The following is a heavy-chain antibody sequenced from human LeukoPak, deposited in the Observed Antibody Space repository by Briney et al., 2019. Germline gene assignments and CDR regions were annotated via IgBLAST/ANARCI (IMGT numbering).Heavy chain of an antibody. CDR1: GGSISSGDYY. Sequence: SQTLSLTCTVSGGSISSGDYYRSWIRQPPGKGLEWIGYIYYSGSTYYNPSLKSRVTISVDTSRNQFSLKLSSVTAADTAVYYCAREPLVVPAAISYYGMDVWGQGTTVTVSS. CDR2: IYYSGST. V-gene: IGHV4-30-4*01. D-gene: IGHD2-2*01. J-gene: IGHJ6*02. CDR3: AREPLVVPAAISYYGMDV.